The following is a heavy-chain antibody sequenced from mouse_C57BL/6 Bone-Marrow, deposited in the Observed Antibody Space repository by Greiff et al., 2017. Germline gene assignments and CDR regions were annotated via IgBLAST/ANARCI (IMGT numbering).Heavy chain of an antibody. J-gene: IGHJ4*01. V-gene: IGHV5-12*01. CDR1: GFTFSDYY. Sequence: DVLLVESGGGLVQPGGSLKLSCAASGFTFSDYYMYWVRQTPEKRLEWVAYISNGGGSTYYPDTVKGRFTISRDNANNTLYLQMSLLKSEDTAMYYCARKDYWGQGTSVTVSS. CDR3: ARKDY. CDR2: ISNGGGST.